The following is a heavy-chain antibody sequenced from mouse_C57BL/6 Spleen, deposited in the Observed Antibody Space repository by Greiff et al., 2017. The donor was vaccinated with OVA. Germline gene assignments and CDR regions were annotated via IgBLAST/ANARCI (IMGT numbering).Heavy chain of an antibody. D-gene: IGHD3-2*02. J-gene: IGHJ2*01. V-gene: IGHV1-52*01. Sequence: QVQLQQPGAELVRPGSSVKLSCKASGYTFTSYWMHWVKQRPIQGLEWIGNIDPSDSETHYNQKFKDKATLTVDKSSSTAYMQLSSLTSEYSAVYYCARDSSGPLDYWGQGTTLTVSS. CDR1: GYTFTSYW. CDR3: ARDSSGPLDY. CDR2: IDPSDSET.